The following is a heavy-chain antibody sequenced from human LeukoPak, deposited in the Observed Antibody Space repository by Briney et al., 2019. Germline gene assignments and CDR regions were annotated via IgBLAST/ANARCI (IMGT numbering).Heavy chain of an antibody. V-gene: IGHV4-61*02. D-gene: IGHD3-16*02. CDR2: IYTSGST. CDR1: GGSISSGSYY. Sequence: PSQTLSLTCTVSGGSISSGSYYWSWIRQPAGKGLEWIGRIYTSGSTNYNPSLTSRVTISVDTSKNQFSLKLSSVTAADTAVCYCAREGPGNEPYDYVWGSYRRGGPFDYWGQGTLVTVSS. J-gene: IGHJ4*02. CDR3: AREGPGNEPYDYVWGSYRRGGPFDY.